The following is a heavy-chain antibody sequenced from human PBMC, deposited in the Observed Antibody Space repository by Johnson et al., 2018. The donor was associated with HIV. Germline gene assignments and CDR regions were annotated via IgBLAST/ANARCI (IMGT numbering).Heavy chain of an antibody. CDR3: ARDLHDYIWGSNRYYSDVFDI. CDR2: IYNSGDT. CDR1: GFTVSSNY. Sequence: VQLVESGGGLIQPGGSLRLTCAASGFTVSSNYMSWVRQAPGKGLEWVSVIYNSGDTFYADSVQGRFTLSRDHSKNSLYLQMNSLRPEDTAVYYCARDLHDYIWGSNRYYSDVFDIWGQGTMVTVSS. D-gene: IGHD3-16*02. J-gene: IGHJ3*02. V-gene: IGHV3-66*03.